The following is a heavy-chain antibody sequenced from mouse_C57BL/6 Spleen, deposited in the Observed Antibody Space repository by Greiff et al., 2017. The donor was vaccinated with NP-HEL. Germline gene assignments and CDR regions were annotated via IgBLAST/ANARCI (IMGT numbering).Heavy chain of an antibody. CDR3: ARSSLYYYGSSFDY. V-gene: IGHV1-64*01. D-gene: IGHD1-1*01. CDR1: GYTFTSYW. Sequence: QVQLQQPGAELVKPGASVKLSCKASGYTFTSYWMHWVKQRPGQGLEWIGMIHPNSGSTNYNEKFKSKATLTVDKSSSTAYMQLSSLTSEDSAVYYCARSSLYYYGSSFDYWGQGTTLTVSS. J-gene: IGHJ2*01. CDR2: IHPNSGST.